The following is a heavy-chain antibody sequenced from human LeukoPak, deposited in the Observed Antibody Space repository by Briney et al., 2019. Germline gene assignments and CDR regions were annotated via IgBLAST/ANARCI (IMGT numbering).Heavy chain of an antibody. D-gene: IGHD1-14*01. V-gene: IGHV4-38-2*02. CDR2: VHHSGAT. CDR1: GYSISRGYH. Sequence: PSETLSLTCSVSGYSISRGYHWAWARQPPGKGLEWIGSVHHSGATYYNPSLNSRLTISADTSKNQFSLKMDSVTAADTAVYYCARINFNPDYWGQGTLVSVSS. CDR3: ARINFNPDY. J-gene: IGHJ4*02.